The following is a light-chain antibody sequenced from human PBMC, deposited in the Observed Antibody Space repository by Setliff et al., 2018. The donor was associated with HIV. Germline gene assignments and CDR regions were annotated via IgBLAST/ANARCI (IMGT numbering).Light chain of an antibody. CDR2: QAT. CDR3: CSNTGSNTLV. V-gene: IGLV2-23*01. CDR1: SNDVGRYDL. Sequence: QSVLTQPASVSGSPGQSITISCTGTSNDVGRYDLVSWYQQHPARAPKLIIYQATRRPSGVSNRFSGSKSGNVASLTISGLQAEDEADYYCCSNTGSNTLVFGTGTKGTV. J-gene: IGLJ1*01.